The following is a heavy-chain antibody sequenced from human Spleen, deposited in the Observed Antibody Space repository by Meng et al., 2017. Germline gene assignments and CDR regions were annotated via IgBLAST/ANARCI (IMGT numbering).Heavy chain of an antibody. V-gene: IGHV1-69*13. CDR1: GGIFSNYV. CDR3: ARENKYYYGMDV. D-gene: IGHD1/OR15-1a*01. Sequence: SVKVSCKALGGIFSNYVIGWVRQAPGQGLEWMGGINAVFGTTNYAQKFQDRVTITSDESTSTVYMELTRLTSEDTAVYYCARENKYYYGMDVWGQGTTVTVSS. CDR2: INAVFGTT. J-gene: IGHJ6*02.